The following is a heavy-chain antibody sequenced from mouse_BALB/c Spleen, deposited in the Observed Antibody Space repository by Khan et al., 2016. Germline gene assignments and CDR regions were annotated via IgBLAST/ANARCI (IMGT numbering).Heavy chain of an antibody. J-gene: IGHJ4*01. CDR1: GYSFTGYY. Sequence: LVKTGASVKISCKASGYSFTGYYIHWVKQSHGKSLEWIGYISCYNGATNYNQKFKGQATFTVDTSSSTAYMQFNSLTSEDSAVNYGEKSSKGTYYYAMDYWGQGTSVTVSS. V-gene: IGHV1S34*01. CDR2: ISCYNGAT. D-gene: IGHD2-14*01. CDR3: EKSSKGTYYYAMDY.